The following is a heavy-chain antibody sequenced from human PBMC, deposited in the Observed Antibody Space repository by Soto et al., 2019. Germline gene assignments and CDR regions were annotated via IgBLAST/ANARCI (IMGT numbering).Heavy chain of an antibody. V-gene: IGHV3-43*01. CDR3: AKGIAAARGYFQH. CDR2: ISWDGGST. D-gene: IGHD6-13*01. Sequence: PGGSLRLSCAASGFTFDDYTMHWVRQAPGKGLEWVSLISWDGGSTYYADSVKGRFTISRDNSKNSLYLQMNSLRTEDTALYYCAKGIAAARGYFQHWGQGTLVTVSS. CDR1: GFTFDDYT. J-gene: IGHJ1*01.